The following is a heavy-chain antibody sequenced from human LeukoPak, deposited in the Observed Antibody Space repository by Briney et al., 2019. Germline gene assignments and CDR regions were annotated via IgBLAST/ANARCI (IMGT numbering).Heavy chain of an antibody. CDR3: ARDREGYGDFGDY. CDR2: ISSSSSYI. CDR1: GFTFSSYS. D-gene: IGHD4-17*01. J-gene: IGHJ4*02. V-gene: IGHV3-21*04. Sequence: GGSLRLSCAASGFTFSSYSVNWVRQAPGKGLEWVSSISSSSSYIYYADSVKGRFTISRDNSKNTLFLQMNSLRAEDTAVYYCARDREGYGDFGDYWGQGTLVTVS.